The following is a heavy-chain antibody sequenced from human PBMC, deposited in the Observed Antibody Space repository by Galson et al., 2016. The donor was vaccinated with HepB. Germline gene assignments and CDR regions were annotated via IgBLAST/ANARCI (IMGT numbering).Heavy chain of an antibody. J-gene: IGHJ4*02. Sequence: SVKVSCKASGYIFTTYGISWVRQAPGQGLEWMGWINAYHGDTNYAQNLQGRVTMTRDTSTSTAYMELRSLSSDDTAVYYRARDQGYYGSGRASEYWGQGTLVTVSS. D-gene: IGHD3-10*01. CDR1: GYIFTTYG. CDR3: ARDQGYYGSGRASEY. CDR2: INAYHGDT. V-gene: IGHV1-18*01.